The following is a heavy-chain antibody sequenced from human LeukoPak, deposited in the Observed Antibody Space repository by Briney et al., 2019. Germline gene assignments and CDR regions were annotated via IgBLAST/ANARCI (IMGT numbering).Heavy chain of an antibody. CDR1: GGSISSYY. CDR2: IYYSGST. CDR3: AREHCSGGSCYRGTFDY. D-gene: IGHD2-15*01. J-gene: IGHJ4*02. Sequence: SETLSLTYTVAGGSISSYYWSWIRQPPGKGLEWIGYIYYSGSTNYNPSLKSRVTISVDTSKNQFSLKLSSVTAADTAVYYCAREHCSGGSCYRGTFDYWGQGTLVTVSS. V-gene: IGHV4-59*01.